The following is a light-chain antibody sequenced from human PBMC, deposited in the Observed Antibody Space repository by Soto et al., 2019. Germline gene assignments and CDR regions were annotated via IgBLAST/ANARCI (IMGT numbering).Light chain of an antibody. Sequence: DIPMTQSPSTLSASVGDRVTITCRASQSISAWLAWFQQKPGKAPKLLIYQSSILEGGVPSRFSGSGSGTEFTLTISSLQPDDFAFYYCQQYNSYSPTFGQGTKVEFK. CDR1: QSISAW. V-gene: IGKV1-5*03. CDR2: QSS. CDR3: QQYNSYSPT. J-gene: IGKJ1*01.